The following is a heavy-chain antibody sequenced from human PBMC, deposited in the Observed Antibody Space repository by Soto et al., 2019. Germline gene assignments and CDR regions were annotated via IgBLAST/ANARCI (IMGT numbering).Heavy chain of an antibody. CDR1: GFTVNSNY. CDR2: IYSDGST. Sequence: GGSLRLSCAASGFTVNSNYMSWVRQAPGKGLEWVSVIYSDGSTYYADSVKGRFIISRDNSNNTLYFQMNSLRAEDTAVYYCARRTSGWYSDYWGLGTLVTVSS. D-gene: IGHD6-19*01. CDR3: ARRTSGWYSDY. J-gene: IGHJ4*02. V-gene: IGHV3-66*04.